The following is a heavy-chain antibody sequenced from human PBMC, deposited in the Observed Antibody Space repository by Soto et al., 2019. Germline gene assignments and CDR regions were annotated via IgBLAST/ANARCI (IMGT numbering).Heavy chain of an antibody. Sequence: EVQLVESGGGLVKPGGSLRVSCEASGFTFSTYSVNWVRQAPGKGLEWVSSITSSGTFIYYAHSVKGQFTISRDDAKTSLFLQMNSLRVDHTTIYYGAMSQPNGGMDVWGQGTTVTVAS. CDR3: AMSQPNGGMDV. J-gene: IGHJ6*02. V-gene: IGHV3-21*02. CDR2: ITSSGTFI. CDR1: GFTFSTYS. D-gene: IGHD2-8*01.